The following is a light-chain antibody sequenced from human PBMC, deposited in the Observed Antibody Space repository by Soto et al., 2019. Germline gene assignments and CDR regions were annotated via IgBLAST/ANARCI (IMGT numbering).Light chain of an antibody. J-gene: IGKJ1*01. CDR2: KAS. V-gene: IGKV1-5*03. Sequence: DIQMTPSPPTLYASVGDRVTITCRASHSLNDWLAWYQSKPGQVPKLLIYKASSIESGVPSRFSGSGSGTEFTLTISSLQPDDFSTYYGQQYMDYYSWTFGQGPEVEI. CDR3: QQYMDYYSWT. CDR1: HSLNDW.